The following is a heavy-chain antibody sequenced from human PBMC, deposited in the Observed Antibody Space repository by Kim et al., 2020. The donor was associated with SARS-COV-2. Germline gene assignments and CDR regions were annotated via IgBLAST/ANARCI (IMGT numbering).Heavy chain of an antibody. D-gene: IGHD6-13*01. V-gene: IGHV1-18*01. J-gene: IGHJ4*02. Sequence: NTNYAQKLQGRVTMTTDTSTSTAYMELRSLRSDDTAVYYCAREGIAAADYWGQGTLVTVSS. CDR2: NT. CDR3: AREGIAAADY.